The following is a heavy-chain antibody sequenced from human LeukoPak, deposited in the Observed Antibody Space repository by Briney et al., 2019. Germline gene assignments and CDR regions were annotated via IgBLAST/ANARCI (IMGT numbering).Heavy chain of an antibody. CDR2: IYPGDSDT. Sequence: GESLKISCQASGYTFTNSWIGWVRQMPGRGLEWMGIIYPGDSDTRYNPSFQVQVTISTDKSISTAYPQWSSLKASDTAIYYCARHSGSCGTYSCYSEGHYYYMDVWGKGTPVTVSS. J-gene: IGHJ6*03. V-gene: IGHV5-51*01. D-gene: IGHD2-21*01. CDR1: GYTFTNSW. CDR3: ARHSGSCGTYSCYSEGHYYYMDV.